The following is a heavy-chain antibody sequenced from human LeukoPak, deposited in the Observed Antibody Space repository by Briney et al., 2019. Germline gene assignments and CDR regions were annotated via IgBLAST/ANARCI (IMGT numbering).Heavy chain of an antibody. D-gene: IGHD1-26*01. J-gene: IGHJ3*02. CDR3: ARDPSGSYEVGAFDI. Sequence: GGSLRLSCAASGFTVXSNYMSWVRQAPGKGLEWVSVIYSGGSTYYADSVKGRFTISRDNSKNTLYLQMNSLRAEDTAVYYCARDPSGSYEVGAFDIWGQGTMVTVSS. CDR1: GFTVXSNY. V-gene: IGHV3-66*01. CDR2: IYSGGST.